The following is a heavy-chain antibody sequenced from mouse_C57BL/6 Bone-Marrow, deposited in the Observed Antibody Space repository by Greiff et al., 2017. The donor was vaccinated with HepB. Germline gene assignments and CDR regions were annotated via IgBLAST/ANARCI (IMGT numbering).Heavy chain of an antibody. J-gene: IGHJ3*01. Sequence: EVKLVESGGGLVKPGGSLKLSCAASGFTFSDYGMHWVRQAPEKGLEWVAYISSGSSTIYYADTVKGRFTISRDNAKNTLFLQMPRLRSEDTAVYYCAKGDYVNYSFAYWCQGTLVTVSA. D-gene: IGHD2-1*01. V-gene: IGHV5-17*01. CDR1: GFTFSDYG. CDR3: AKGDYVNYSFAY. CDR2: ISSGSSTI.